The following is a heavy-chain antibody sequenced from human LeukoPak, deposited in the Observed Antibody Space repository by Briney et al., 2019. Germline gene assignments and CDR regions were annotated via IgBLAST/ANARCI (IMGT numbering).Heavy chain of an antibody. CDR2: VSGSGANT. CDR3: ASKGGSFTISGVLYNDAFAI. D-gene: IGHD3-3*01. J-gene: IGHJ3*02. V-gene: IGHV3-23*01. Sequence: GGSLRLSCAASGFTFTSYAMSWVRQAPGKGREWVSAVSGSGANTYYAESVKGRFTISRDNSKNTLYLQMNSLRAADTAVYYCASKGGSFTISGVLYNDAFAIWGQGTMVTVSA. CDR1: GFTFTSYA.